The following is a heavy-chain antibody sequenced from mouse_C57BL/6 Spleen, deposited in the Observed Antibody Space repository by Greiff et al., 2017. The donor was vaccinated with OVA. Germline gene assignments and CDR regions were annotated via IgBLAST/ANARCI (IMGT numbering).Heavy chain of an antibody. CDR2: ISGGGGNT. CDR3: ARHGMDYYGSSPFAY. Sequence: EVKLVESGGGLVKPGGSLKLSCAASGFTFSSYTMSWVRQTPEKRLEWVATISGGGGNTYYPASVKGRFTISRDNAKNTLYLQMSSLRSEDTALYYCARHGMDYYGSSPFAYWGQGTLVTVSA. CDR1: GFTFSSYT. J-gene: IGHJ3*01. V-gene: IGHV5-9*01. D-gene: IGHD1-1*01.